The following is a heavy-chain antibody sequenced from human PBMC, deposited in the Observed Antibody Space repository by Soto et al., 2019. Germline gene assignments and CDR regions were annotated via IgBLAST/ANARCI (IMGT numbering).Heavy chain of an antibody. CDR2: IYYSGGT. CDR1: GGSISSTSYY. D-gene: IGHD2-8*01. CDR3: VSQRTSVLTQAYFDY. Sequence: SETLSLTCTVSGGSISSTSYYWNWIRQPPGKGLEWIGFIYYSGGTNYNPSLKSRVTISVDTSKNQFSLNLNSVTASDTAVYFCVSQRTSVLTQAYFDYWGPGALVTVSS. J-gene: IGHJ4*02. V-gene: IGHV4-61*05.